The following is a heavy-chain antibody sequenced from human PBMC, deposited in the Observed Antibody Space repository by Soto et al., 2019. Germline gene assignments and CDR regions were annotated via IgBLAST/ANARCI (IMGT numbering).Heavy chain of an antibody. CDR3: ATGQNRWQHFFDS. CDR2: FDPEDAKI. CDR1: GYTLTEVS. J-gene: IGHJ4*02. V-gene: IGHV1-24*01. D-gene: IGHD3-3*02. Sequence: ASVKVSCKISGYTLTEVSMHWVRQAPGKGLEWMGGFDPEDAKIIYAQKFQGRVTTTEDTSTDTAYMEVSSLQSEDTAVYFCATGQNRWQHFFDSWGQGTLVTVSS.